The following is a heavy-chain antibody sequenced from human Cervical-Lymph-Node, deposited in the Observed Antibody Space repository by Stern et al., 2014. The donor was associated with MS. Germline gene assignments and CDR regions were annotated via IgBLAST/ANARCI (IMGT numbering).Heavy chain of an antibody. CDR1: GGSISSGGYF. CDR2: IYHSGST. CDR3: ARKGAIVPAAIENWFDS. V-gene: IGHV4-31*03. D-gene: IGHD2-2*01. J-gene: IGHJ5*01. Sequence: VQLEESGPGLVKPSQTLSLTCTVSGGSISSGGYFWSWIRQHPGKGLEWIGFIYHSGSTYYSPSLKSRVTISVDTSKNQFSLNLNSVTAADTAVYYCARKGAIVPAAIENWFDSWGQGILVTVSS.